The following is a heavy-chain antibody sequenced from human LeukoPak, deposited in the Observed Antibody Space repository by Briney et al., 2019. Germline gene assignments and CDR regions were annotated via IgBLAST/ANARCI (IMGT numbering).Heavy chain of an antibody. V-gene: IGHV3-30*03. CDR3: ARTYYYDSSGYSLDY. CDR1: GFTFSSYG. J-gene: IGHJ4*02. CDR2: ISYDGSNK. Sequence: GGSLRLSCAASGFTFSSYGMHWVRQAPGKGLEWVAVISYDGSNKYYADSVKGRFTISRDNSKNTLYLQMNSLRAEDTAVYYCARTYYYDSSGYSLDYWGQGTLVTVSS. D-gene: IGHD3-22*01.